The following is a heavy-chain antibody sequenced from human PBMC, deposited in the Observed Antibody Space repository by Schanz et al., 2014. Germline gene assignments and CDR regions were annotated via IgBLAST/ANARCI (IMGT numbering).Heavy chain of an antibody. CDR2: ISGSGGST. Sequence: EVQLLESGGGLVQPGGSLRLSCAVSGFIVRSNYMTWVRQAPGKGLEWVSAISGSGGSTYYADSVRGRFTISSDSSKNTLYLQMSSLRADDTAVYYCAKAADWPVTRFDPWGQGTLVTVSS. CDR1: GFIVRSNY. J-gene: IGHJ5*02. CDR3: AKAADWPVTRFDP. V-gene: IGHV3-23*01. D-gene: IGHD3-9*01.